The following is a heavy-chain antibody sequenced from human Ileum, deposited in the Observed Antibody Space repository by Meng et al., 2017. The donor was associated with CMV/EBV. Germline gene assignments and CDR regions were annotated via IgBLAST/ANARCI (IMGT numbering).Heavy chain of an antibody. Sequence: GGSLRLSCKGSGYSFTSYWIGWVRQMPGKGLEWMGIIYPGDSDTRYSPSFQGQVTISADKSISTAYLQWSSLKASDTAMYYCARKVPAAQIDDWGQGTLVTVSS. CDR1: GYSFTSYW. D-gene: IGHD2-2*01. CDR2: IYPGDSDT. CDR3: ARKVPAAQIDD. V-gene: IGHV5-51*01. J-gene: IGHJ4*02.